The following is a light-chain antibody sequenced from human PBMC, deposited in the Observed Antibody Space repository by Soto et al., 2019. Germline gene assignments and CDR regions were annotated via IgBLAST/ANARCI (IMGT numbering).Light chain of an antibody. V-gene: IGLV2-18*02. CDR1: SSDVGSFNR. CDR2: DVS. Sequence: QSALTQPPSVSGSPGQSVTISCTGTSSDVGSFNRVSWYQQPPGTAPQVIIFDVSNRPSGVPARFSGSKSGNTASLTISGLQSEDESDYYCSSFTSITTLVFGGGTKVTVL. CDR3: SSFTSITTLV. J-gene: IGLJ2*01.